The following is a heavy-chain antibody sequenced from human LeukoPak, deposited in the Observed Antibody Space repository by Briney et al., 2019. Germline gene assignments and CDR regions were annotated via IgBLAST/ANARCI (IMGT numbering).Heavy chain of an antibody. D-gene: IGHD5-12*01. J-gene: IGHJ4*02. CDR3: ARGFDSKSTYFDY. CDR2: IYYSGTT. CDR1: GGSISNYY. Sequence: PSETLSLTCTVSGGSISNYYWNWLRQPPGKGLEWIRYIYYSGTTNYNPSLKSRVTMSLDTSKNQFSLRVTSVTAADTAVYYCARGFDSKSTYFDYWGQGTLVTVSS. V-gene: IGHV4-59*01.